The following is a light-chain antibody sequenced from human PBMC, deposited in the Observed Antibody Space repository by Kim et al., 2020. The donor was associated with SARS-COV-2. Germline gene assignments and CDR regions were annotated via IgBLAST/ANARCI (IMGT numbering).Light chain of an antibody. V-gene: IGKV1-39*01. Sequence: DIQMTQSPSSLSASVGDRVTITCRASQSIRSYLNWYQQKPGKAPKLLIYAASSLQSGVPSRFSGSGSGTDFTLTINSLQPEDFANYYCQQSYSTPYTFGQGSKLEI. CDR1: QSIRSY. CDR3: QQSYSTPYT. J-gene: IGKJ2*01. CDR2: AAS.